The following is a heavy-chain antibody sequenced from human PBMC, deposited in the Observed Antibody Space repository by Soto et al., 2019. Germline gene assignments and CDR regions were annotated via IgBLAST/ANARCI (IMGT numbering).Heavy chain of an antibody. CDR2: IWYDGSNK. V-gene: IGHV3-33*01. CDR1: GFTFSTYG. D-gene: IGHD5-18*01. Sequence: QVQLVESGGGVVQPGKSLRLSCAASGFTFSTYGMHWVRQAPGKGLEWVAVIWYDGSNKYHGDSLKGRFTISRDNSKNTLYLKINNLRAEDTAVYYWGRDGALGDTAVVDSWGQGTLVTVSS. CDR3: GRDGALGDTAVVDS. J-gene: IGHJ4*02.